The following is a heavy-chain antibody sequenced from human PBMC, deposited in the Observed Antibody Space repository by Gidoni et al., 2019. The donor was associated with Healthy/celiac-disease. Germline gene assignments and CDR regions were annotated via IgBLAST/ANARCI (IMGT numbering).Heavy chain of an antibody. CDR3: TSPPGMTTVEGES. V-gene: IGHV3-73*02. Sequence: EVQLVEYGGGLVQPGGSLKLSCAAYGFTFSGSAMHWVRQASGKGLEWVGRSRSKANSDATAYAASVKGRFTISRDDSKNTAYLQMNSLKTEDTAVYYCTSPPGMTTVEGESWGQGTMVTVSS. J-gene: IGHJ3*01. CDR1: GFTFSGSA. CDR2: SRSKANSDAT. D-gene: IGHD4-17*01.